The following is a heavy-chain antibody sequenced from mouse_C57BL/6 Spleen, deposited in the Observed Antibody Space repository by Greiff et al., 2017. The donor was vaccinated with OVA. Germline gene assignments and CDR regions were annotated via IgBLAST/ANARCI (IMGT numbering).Heavy chain of an antibody. CDR1: GYTFTSYW. CDR3: ARDGGDYDVFDY. D-gene: IGHD2-4*01. Sequence: QVQLQQPGAELVMPGASVKLSCKASGYTFTSYWMHWVKQRPGQGLEWIGEIDPSASYTNYTQKFKGQSTLTVYTSSSTAYLPLSSLTAEDSAVEYGARDGGDYDVFDYGGQGTTLTVSS. J-gene: IGHJ2*01. V-gene: IGHV1-69*01. CDR2: IDPSASYT.